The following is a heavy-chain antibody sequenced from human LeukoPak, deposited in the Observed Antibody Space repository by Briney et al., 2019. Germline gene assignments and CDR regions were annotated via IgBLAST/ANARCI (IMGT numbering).Heavy chain of an antibody. CDR1: GLTFSTSG. CDR3: ATETNGRHYDY. CDR2: IGPTGSDR. J-gene: IGHJ4*02. Sequence: PGGSLRLSRTASGLTFSTSGFNWVRQALGKGLEWVASIGPTGSDRYHADSIKGRFTISRDNANNFLYLQMNSLRAEDTAVYYCATETNGRHYDYWGQGTLLTVSS. V-gene: IGHV3-21*06. D-gene: IGHD1-14*01.